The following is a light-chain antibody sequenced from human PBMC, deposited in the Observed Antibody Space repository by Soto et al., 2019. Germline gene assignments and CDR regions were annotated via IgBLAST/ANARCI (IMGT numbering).Light chain of an antibody. CDR1: SSNIGSNY. J-gene: IGLJ2*01. V-gene: IGLV1-47*01. Sequence: QSVLTQLPSASGTPRQRVTISCSGSSSNIGSNYVYWYQQLPGTVPQLLIYRNSERPSGVPDRFSGSKSGTSASLAISGLRSEDEADYYCAAWDDSLSGVVFGGGTKLTVL. CDR2: RNS. CDR3: AAWDDSLSGVV.